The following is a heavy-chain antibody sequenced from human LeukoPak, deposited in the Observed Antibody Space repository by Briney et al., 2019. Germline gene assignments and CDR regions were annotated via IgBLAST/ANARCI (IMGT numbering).Heavy chain of an antibody. Sequence: GGSLRLSCASSRFTLTSDWMHWVRQAPGKGVVCVSHINGDGSSTNYARSVRGGFTISTDNAKKTLYLQMNSVRDEDTTVYYCVRGLEGWGLRALVTVCS. J-gene: IGHJ4*01. CDR1: RFTLTSDW. V-gene: IGHV3-74*01. CDR3: VRGLEG. CDR2: INGDGSST. D-gene: IGHD3-16*01.